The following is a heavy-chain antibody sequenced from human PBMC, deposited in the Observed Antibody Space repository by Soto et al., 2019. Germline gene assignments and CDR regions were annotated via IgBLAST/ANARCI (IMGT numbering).Heavy chain of an antibody. CDR2: IYYSGST. Sequence: PSDTLSLTCTVSGGSISSYYWSWIRQPPGKGLEWIGYIYYSGSTNYNPSLKSRVTISVDTSKNQFSLKLSSVTAADTAVYYCARVSAWFDAFDIWGKGTMVTVSS. J-gene: IGHJ3*02. D-gene: IGHD3-22*01. V-gene: IGHV4-59*01. CDR1: GGSISSYY. CDR3: ARVSAWFDAFDI.